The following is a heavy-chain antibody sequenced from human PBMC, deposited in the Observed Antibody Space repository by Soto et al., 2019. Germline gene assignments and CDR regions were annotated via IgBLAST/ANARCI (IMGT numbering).Heavy chain of an antibody. V-gene: IGHV3-21*01. CDR1: GFTFSSYS. CDR3: ARPFRAHYYYMDV. Sequence: PGGSLRISCAASGFTFSSYSMNWVRQAPGKGLEWVSSISSSSSYIYYADSVKGRFTISRDNAKNSLYLQMDSLRAEDTAVYYCARPFRAHYYYMDVWGKGTTVTVSS. J-gene: IGHJ6*03. CDR2: ISSSSSYI.